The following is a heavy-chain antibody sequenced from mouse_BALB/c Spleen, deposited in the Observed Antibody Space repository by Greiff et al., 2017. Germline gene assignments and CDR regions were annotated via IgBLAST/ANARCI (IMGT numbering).Heavy chain of an antibody. Sequence: EVQLVESGGGLVKPGGSLKLSCAASGFTFSSYTMSWVRQTPEKRLEWVATISSGGSYTYYPDSVKGRFTISRDNAKNTLYLQMSSLKSEDTAMYYCTREDYYGSSSAWFAYWGQGTLVTVSA. CDR1: GFTFSSYT. V-gene: IGHV5-6-4*01. D-gene: IGHD1-1*01. J-gene: IGHJ3*01. CDR3: TREDYYGSSSAWFAY. CDR2: ISSGGSYT.